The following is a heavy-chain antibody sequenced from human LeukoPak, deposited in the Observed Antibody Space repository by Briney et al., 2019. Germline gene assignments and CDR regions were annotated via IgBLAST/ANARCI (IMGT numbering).Heavy chain of an antibody. CDR3: ATDPRIPPED. CDR2: ISSSSSYI. V-gene: IGHV3-21*01. D-gene: IGHD2-2*02. J-gene: IGHJ4*02. CDR1: GFTFSSYS. Sequence: GGSLRLSCAASGFTFSSYSMNWVRQAPGKGLEWVSSISSSSSYIYYADSVKGRFSISRDNAKNSLYLQMNSLRAEDTAVYYCATDPRIPPEDWGQGTLVTVSS.